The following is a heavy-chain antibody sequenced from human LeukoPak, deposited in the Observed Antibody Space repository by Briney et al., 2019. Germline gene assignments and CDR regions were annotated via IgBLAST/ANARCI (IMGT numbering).Heavy chain of an antibody. J-gene: IGHJ5*02. CDR3: ARLVHRSWAVPNWFDP. CDR2: INHSGST. Sequence: KASETLSLTCAVYGGSFSGYYWSWIRQPPGKGLEWIGEINHSGSTNYNPSLKSRVTISVDTSKNQFSLKLSSVTAADTAVYYCARLVHRSWAVPNWFDPWGQGTLVTVSS. V-gene: IGHV4-34*01. D-gene: IGHD2-8*01. CDR1: GGSFSGYY.